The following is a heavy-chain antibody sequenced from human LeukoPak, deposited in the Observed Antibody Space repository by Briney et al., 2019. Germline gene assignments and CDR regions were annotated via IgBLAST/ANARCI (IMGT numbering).Heavy chain of an antibody. CDR3: ARALYGSAFAIGY. CDR2: INPSGGST. Sequence: ASVKVSCKASGYTFSNYYIHWVRQAPGQGLEWMGIINPSGGSTSYAQKFQGRVTMTTDTSMPTVYMELSSLRSEDTAVYYCARALYGSAFAIGYWGQGTLVTVSS. CDR1: GYTFSNYY. V-gene: IGHV1-46*01. J-gene: IGHJ4*02. D-gene: IGHD6-19*01.